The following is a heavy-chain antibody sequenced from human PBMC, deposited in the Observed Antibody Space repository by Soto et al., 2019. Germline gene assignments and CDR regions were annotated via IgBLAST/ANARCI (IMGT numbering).Heavy chain of an antibody. CDR3: ARAAYSSSWYEKDNWFDP. CDR1: GFTFSSYS. D-gene: IGHD6-13*01. J-gene: IGHJ5*02. Sequence: GGSLRLSCAASGFTFSSYSMNWVRQAPGKGLEWVSDISSSSSTIYYADSVKGRFTISRDNAKNPLYLQMNSLRDEDTAVYYCARAAYSSSWYEKDNWFDPWGQGTLVTVSS. CDR2: ISSSSSTI. V-gene: IGHV3-48*02.